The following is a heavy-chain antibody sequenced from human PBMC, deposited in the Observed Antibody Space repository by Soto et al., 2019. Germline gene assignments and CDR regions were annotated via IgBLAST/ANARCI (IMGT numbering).Heavy chain of an antibody. CDR1: CGSFSGYY. J-gene: IGHJ6*02. V-gene: IGHV4-34*01. D-gene: IGHD1-20*01. CDR3: ARGRYKWNALRRSYYYYGMDV. CDR2: INHSGST. Sequence: SEPLSLTCAVYCGSFSGYYWSWLRQPPGKGLEWIGEINHSGSTNYNPSLKSRVTISVDTSKNQFSLKLSSVTAADTAVYYCARGRYKWNALRRSYYYYGMDVWGQGTTVTVSS.